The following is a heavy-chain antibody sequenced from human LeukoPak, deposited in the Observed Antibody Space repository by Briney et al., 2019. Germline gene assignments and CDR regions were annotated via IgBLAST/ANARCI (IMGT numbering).Heavy chain of an antibody. J-gene: IGHJ6*03. CDR2: MNPNSGNT. V-gene: IGHV1-8*01. Sequence: GASVKVSCKASGYTFTSYDINWVRQATGQGLEWMGWMNPNSGNTGYAQKFQGRVTMTRNTSISTAYMELSSLRSEDTAVYYCARVRFWSGYYYYYSYMDVWGKGTTVTVSS. CDR3: ARVRFWSGYYYYYSYMDV. D-gene: IGHD3-3*01. CDR1: GYTFTSYD.